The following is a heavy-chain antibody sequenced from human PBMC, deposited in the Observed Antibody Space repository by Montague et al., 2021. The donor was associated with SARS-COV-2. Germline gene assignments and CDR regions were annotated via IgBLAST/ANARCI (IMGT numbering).Heavy chain of an antibody. CDR3: ARIPEYSSGGGPDWYFDL. Sequence: PALVKPTQTLTLTCTFSGFSVSTSGLCVSWIRQPPGKALEWLALIDWDDETYYSTSLKTRLAISKDTSKNQVVLTMTDMDPVDTGTYYCARIPEYSSGGGPDWYFDLWGRGTLVTVSS. CDR2: IDWDDET. V-gene: IGHV2-70*01. J-gene: IGHJ2*01. D-gene: IGHD6-19*01. CDR1: GFSVSTSGLC.